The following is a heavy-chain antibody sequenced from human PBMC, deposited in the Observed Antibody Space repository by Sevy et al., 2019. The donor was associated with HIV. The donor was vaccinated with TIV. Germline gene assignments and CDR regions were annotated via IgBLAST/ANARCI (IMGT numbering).Heavy chain of an antibody. D-gene: IGHD3-3*01. J-gene: IGHJ6*02. CDR3: ATNYDFWSGYYTEGKDYYGMDV. CDR2: IYYSGST. Sequence: SETLSLTCTVSGGSISSYYWSWIRQPPGKGLEWIGYIYYSGSTNYNPSLKSRVTISVDTSKNQFSLRLSSVTAADTAVYYCATNYDFWSGYYTEGKDYYGMDVWGQGTTVTVSS. CDR1: GGSISSYY. V-gene: IGHV4-59*01.